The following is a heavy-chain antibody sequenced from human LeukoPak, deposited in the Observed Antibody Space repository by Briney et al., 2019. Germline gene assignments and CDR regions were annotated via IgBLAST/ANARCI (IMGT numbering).Heavy chain of an antibody. D-gene: IGHD7-27*01. CDR1: GSRFTSYW. J-gene: IGHJ4*02. CDR3: ARLGTVRNYFDY. V-gene: IGHV5-51*01. Sequence: GESLKISRQGSGSRFTSYWIGWVRQLPGKGPEWMGIIYPGDSDTRYSPSCQGQVTISADKSIRTASLQWSSLKASDTAMYYCARLGTVRNYFDYWGQGTLVTVSS. CDR2: IYPGDSDT.